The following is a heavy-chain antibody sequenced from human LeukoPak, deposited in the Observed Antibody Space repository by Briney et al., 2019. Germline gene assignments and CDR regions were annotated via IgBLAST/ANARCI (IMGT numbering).Heavy chain of an antibody. V-gene: IGHV3-30*14. CDR1: GFAFGSYA. Sequence: PGGSLRLSCEASGFAFGSYAMHWVRQAPGRGLEWVAVISHDGDNTNSGESVRGRFTLSRDNSKNTLYLQMNSLRAEDTAVYYCARGHRSSGWTLDYWGQGTLVTVSS. CDR2: ISHDGDNT. D-gene: IGHD6-19*01. J-gene: IGHJ4*02. CDR3: ARGHRSSGWTLDY.